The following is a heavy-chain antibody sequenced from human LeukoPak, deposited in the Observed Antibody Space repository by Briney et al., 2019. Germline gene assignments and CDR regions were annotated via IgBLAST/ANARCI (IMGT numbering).Heavy chain of an antibody. CDR1: GYTFTSYY. V-gene: IGHV1-46*01. CDR2: INPSGGST. J-gene: IGHJ3*02. Sequence: ASVKVSCKASGYTFTSYYMHWVRQAPGQGLEWMGIINPSGGSTSYAQKFQGRVTMTRDTSTSTVYMELSSLRSEDTAVYYCATRRDLLWFGEHNPQHVFDIWGQGTMVTVSS. D-gene: IGHD3-10*01. CDR3: ATRRDLLWFGEHNPQHVFDI.